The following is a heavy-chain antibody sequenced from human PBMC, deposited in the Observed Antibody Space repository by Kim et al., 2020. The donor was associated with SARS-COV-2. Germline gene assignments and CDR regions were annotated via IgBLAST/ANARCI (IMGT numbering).Heavy chain of an antibody. Sequence: GESLKISCQASGYTFTDYWIGWVRQMPGRGLEWMAIIYPRDSETRHSPSFQGHVSISADKSLSTAYLEWVSLKPSATAIYYCARRELYSAAWYRADFWGPGTLVTVSS. CDR2: IYPRDSET. CDR1: GYTFTDYW. V-gene: IGHV5-51*01. D-gene: IGHD1-26*01. CDR3: ARRELYSAAWYRADF. J-gene: IGHJ4*02.